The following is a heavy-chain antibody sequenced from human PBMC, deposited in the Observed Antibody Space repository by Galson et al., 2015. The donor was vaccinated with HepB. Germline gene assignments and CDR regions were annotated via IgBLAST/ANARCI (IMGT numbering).Heavy chain of an antibody. Sequence: SLRLSCTASGYTFTSYAMHWVRQAPGKGLEWVAVISYDGSNKYYADSVKGRFTISRDNSKNTLYLQMISLRAEDTAVYYCARDPLELRGGSDAFDIWGQGTMVTVSS. CDR1: GYTFTSYA. V-gene: IGHV3-30*04. CDR3: ARDPLELRGGSDAFDI. J-gene: IGHJ3*02. D-gene: IGHD1-26*01. CDR2: ISYDGSNK.